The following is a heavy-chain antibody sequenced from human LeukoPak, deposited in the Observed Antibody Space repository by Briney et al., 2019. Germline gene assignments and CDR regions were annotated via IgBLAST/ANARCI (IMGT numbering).Heavy chain of an antibody. D-gene: IGHD2-15*01. CDR3: ATSLSPYCRGGSCYSDY. CDR1: GFTFSSYA. CDR2: ISGSGGST. J-gene: IGHJ4*02. V-gene: IGHV3-23*01. Sequence: GGSLRLSCAASGFTFSSYAMSWVRQAPGKGLEWVSAISGSGGSTYYADSVKGRFTISRDNSKKTLYLQMNSLRAEDTAVYYCATSLSPYCRGGSCYSDYWGQGTLVTVSS.